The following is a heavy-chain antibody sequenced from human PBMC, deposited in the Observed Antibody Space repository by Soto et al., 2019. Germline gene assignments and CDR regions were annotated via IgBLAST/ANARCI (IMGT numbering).Heavy chain of an antibody. Sequence: EVQLVESGGGLVQPGGSLRLSCAASGFTFSSYWMHWVRQAPGKGLVWVSRINSDGSSTSYADSVKGRFTISRDNAKNTLYLQMNSXXAEDTAXXYCXREXXDIVVVPALDAFDIWGQGTMVTVSS. CDR1: GFTFSSYW. D-gene: IGHD2-2*01. V-gene: IGHV3-74*01. CDR3: XREXXDIVVVPALDAFDI. CDR2: INSDGSST. J-gene: IGHJ3*02.